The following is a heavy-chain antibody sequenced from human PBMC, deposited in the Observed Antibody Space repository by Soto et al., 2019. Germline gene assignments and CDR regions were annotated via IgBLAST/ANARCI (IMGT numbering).Heavy chain of an antibody. D-gene: IGHD6-19*01. Sequence: QVQVVQSGAEEKKPGASVKVSCTASGCTFTGYAIHWVRQAPGQRLEWMGWINAGNGNTKYSQKFQGRVTITRDTSASTAYMELSSLRSEDTAVYYCARAVAVPADFDYWGQGTLVTVSS. V-gene: IGHV1-3*05. CDR1: GCTFTGYA. CDR2: INAGNGNT. J-gene: IGHJ4*02. CDR3: ARAVAVPADFDY.